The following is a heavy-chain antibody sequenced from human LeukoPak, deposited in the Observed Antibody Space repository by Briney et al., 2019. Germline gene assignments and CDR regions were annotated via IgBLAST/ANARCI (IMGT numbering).Heavy chain of an antibody. J-gene: IGHJ3*01. CDR1: GYTFTNYD. CDR3: ARGHSGWLYDVFDL. D-gene: IGHD6-19*01. CDR2: MNPNSGNT. Sequence: ASVKVSCKASGYTFTNYDINWVRQAPGQGLEWVGRMNPNSGNTGYAQKFQGRVTITRNTSISTAYMELSSPRSEDTAVYYCARGHSGWLYDVFDLWGQGTMVTVSS. V-gene: IGHV1-8*03.